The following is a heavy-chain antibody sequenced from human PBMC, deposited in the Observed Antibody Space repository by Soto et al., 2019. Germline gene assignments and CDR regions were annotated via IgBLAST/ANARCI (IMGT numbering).Heavy chain of an antibody. CDR1: GGTFSDYA. J-gene: IGHJ4*02. D-gene: IGHD6-6*01. CDR3: SRSIGSSSFYFDF. V-gene: IGHV1-69*01. Sequence: QVQLVQSGAEVKKPGSSVKVSCKASGGTFSDYAISWVRQAPGHGLEWMGGLIPVFGSTDYAQSFQSRLTITANPSSTAAYMELSSLRSDDTAVYYCSRSIGSSSFYFDFWGPGTQVTVSS. CDR2: LIPVFGST.